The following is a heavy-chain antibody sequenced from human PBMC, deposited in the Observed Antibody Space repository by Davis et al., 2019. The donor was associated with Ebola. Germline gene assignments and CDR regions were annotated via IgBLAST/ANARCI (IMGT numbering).Heavy chain of an antibody. CDR1: GYSFTSYW. Sequence: GGSLRLSCKGSGYSFTSYWIGWVRQMPGKGLEWMGIIYPGDSDTRYSPSFQGQVTISADKSISTAYLQWSSLKASDTAMYYCARHGVVVPSAIHYYYYGMDVWGQGTTVTVPS. D-gene: IGHD2-2*02. CDR2: IYPGDSDT. V-gene: IGHV5-51*01. J-gene: IGHJ6*02. CDR3: ARHGVVVPSAIHYYYYGMDV.